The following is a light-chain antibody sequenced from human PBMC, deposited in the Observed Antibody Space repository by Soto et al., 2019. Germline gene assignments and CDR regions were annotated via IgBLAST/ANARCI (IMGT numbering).Light chain of an antibody. CDR2: DAS. CDR1: PSVSSS. V-gene: IGKV3-11*01. CDR3: QQRSHGPPLFT. Sequence: EIVLTQSPATLSLSPGERATLSCRASPSVSSSLAWYQQKPGQAPRLLLYDASNRATGIPARFSGSGSGTGFTLTISSLGSEDSAVYDCQQRSHGPPLFTFGPGTKVDIK. J-gene: IGKJ3*01.